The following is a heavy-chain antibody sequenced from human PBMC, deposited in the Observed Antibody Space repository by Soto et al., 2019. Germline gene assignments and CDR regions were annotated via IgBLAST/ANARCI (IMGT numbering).Heavy chain of an antibody. CDR3: ARLITMVRGVIIGPNWFDP. Sequence: ASVKVSCKASGYTFTSYGISWVRQAPGQGLEWMGWISAYNGNTNYAQKLQGRVTMTTDTSTSTAYMELRSLRSDDTAVYYCARLITMVRGVIIGPNWFDPWGQGTLVTVSS. J-gene: IGHJ5*02. CDR1: GYTFTSYG. V-gene: IGHV1-18*01. CDR2: ISAYNGNT. D-gene: IGHD3-10*01.